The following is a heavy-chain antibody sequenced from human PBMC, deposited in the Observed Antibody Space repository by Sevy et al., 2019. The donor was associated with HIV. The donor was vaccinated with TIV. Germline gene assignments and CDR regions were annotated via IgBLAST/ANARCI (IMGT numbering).Heavy chain of an antibody. V-gene: IGHV3-7*01. D-gene: IGHD6-13*01. CDR2: INQGGSEK. J-gene: IGHJ5*02. CDR1: GFTFSAYW. CDR3: ARALAAAASS. Sequence: GGYLRLSCVASGFTFSAYWMHWVRQAPGKGLEWVANINQGGSEKYYVDSVKGRFTISRDNAKNSLFLQMNSLRAEDTAVYYCARALAAAASSWGQGALVTVSS.